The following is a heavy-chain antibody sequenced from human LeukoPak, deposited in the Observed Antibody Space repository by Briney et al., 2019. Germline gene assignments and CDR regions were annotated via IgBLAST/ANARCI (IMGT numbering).Heavy chain of an antibody. Sequence: PGRSLRLSCAASGFTFDDYAMPWVRQAPGKGLEWASGISWNSGSKGYADSVKGRFTISRDNAKNSLYLQMNSLRAEDTALYYCAKDIGIAVAGTFDYWGQGTQVTVSS. CDR3: AKDIGIAVAGTFDY. D-gene: IGHD6-19*01. J-gene: IGHJ4*02. V-gene: IGHV3-9*01. CDR1: GFTFDDYA. CDR2: ISWNSGSK.